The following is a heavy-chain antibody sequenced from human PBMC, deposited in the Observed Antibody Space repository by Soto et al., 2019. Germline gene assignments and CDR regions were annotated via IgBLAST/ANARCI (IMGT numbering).Heavy chain of an antibody. D-gene: IGHD6-13*01. V-gene: IGHV1-3*01. CDR1: GYTFTSYA. CDR3: ARDFTKSSSWPYYFDY. Sequence: ASVKVSCKASGYTFTSYAMHWVRQAPGQRLEWMGWINAGNGNTKYSQKFQGRVTITRDTSTTTAYMELRSLTSDDTAVYYCARDFTKSSSWPYYFDYWGQGTLVTVSS. J-gene: IGHJ4*02. CDR2: INAGNGNT.